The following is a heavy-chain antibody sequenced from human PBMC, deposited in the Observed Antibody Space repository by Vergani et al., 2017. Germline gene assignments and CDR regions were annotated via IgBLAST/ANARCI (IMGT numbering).Heavy chain of an antibody. V-gene: IGHV3-30*19. CDR2: ISYDGSNK. J-gene: IGHJ3*02. CDR1: GFSFSSFG. D-gene: IGHD6-6*01. CDR3: ASSSIAARRGAFDI. Sequence: QVQILQSGGGVVQPGGSLRLSCAASGFSFSSFGFHWVRQAPGKGLEWVAFISYDGSNKYYADSVKGRFTISRDNSKNTLYLQMNSLRAEDTAVYYCASSSIAARRGAFDIWGQGTMVTVSS.